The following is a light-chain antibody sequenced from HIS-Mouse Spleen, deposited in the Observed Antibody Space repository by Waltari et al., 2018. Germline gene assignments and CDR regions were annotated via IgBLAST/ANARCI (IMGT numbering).Light chain of an antibody. CDR3: SSYAGSNNLV. V-gene: IGLV2-8*01. CDR1: TSDVGGYNS. Sequence: QSALTQPRSVSGSPGQSVTISCPGTTSDVGGYNSVSWYQQHPGKPPKLMIYEVSTRPSGVPDRFSGSKSGNTASLTVSGLQAEDEADYYCSSYAGSNNLVFGGGTKLTVL. CDR2: EVS. J-gene: IGLJ2*01.